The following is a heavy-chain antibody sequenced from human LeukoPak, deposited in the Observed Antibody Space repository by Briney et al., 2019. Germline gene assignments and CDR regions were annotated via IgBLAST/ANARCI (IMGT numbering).Heavy chain of an antibody. J-gene: IGHJ4*02. V-gene: IGHV1-18*01. D-gene: IGHD5-24*01. CDR2: ISAYNGNT. CDR3: ARDNRGMATIPGGY. CDR1: GYTFTSYG. Sequence: ASVKVSCKASGYTFTSYGISWVRQAPGQGLEWMGWISAYNGNTNYAQKLQGRVTMTTDTSTSTAYMKLRSLRSDDTAVYYCARDNRGMATIPGGYWGQGTLVTVSS.